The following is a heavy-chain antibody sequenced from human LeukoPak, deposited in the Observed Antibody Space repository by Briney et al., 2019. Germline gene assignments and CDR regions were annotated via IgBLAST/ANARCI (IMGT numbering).Heavy chain of an antibody. J-gene: IGHJ4*02. CDR1: GFTFSSYC. V-gene: IGHV3-30*02. Sequence: GGSLRLSCAASGFTFSSYCMHWVRQAPGKGLEWVAFIRYDGSNKYYADSVKGRFTISRDNSKNTLYLQMNSLRAEDTAVYYCAKGSQYSSSWNTPNLDYWGQGTLVTVSS. CDR3: AKGSQYSSSWNTPNLDY. CDR2: IRYDGSNK. D-gene: IGHD6-13*01.